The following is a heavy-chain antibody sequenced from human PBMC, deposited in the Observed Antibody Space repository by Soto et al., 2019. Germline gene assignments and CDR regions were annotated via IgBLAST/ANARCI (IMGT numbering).Heavy chain of an antibody. CDR1: GFTFSSYA. CDR3: ARDQEPYYDSSGSNDY. CDR2: ISYDGSNK. V-gene: IGHV3-30-3*01. Sequence: GGSLRLSCAASGFTFSSYAMHWVRQAPGKGLEWVAVISYDGSNKYYADSVKGRFTISRDNSKNTLYLQMNSLRAEDTTVYYCARDQEPYYDSSGSNDYWGQGTLVTVSS. J-gene: IGHJ4*02. D-gene: IGHD3-22*01.